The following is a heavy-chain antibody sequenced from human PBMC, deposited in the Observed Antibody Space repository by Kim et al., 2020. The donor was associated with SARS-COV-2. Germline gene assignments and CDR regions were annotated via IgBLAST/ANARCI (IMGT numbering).Heavy chain of an antibody. CDR1: GFTSDCPA. V-gene: IGHV3-9*02. CDR2: IYWNSGDT. Sequence: GGSPRLSCVASGFTSDCPAMHWVRQAPGKGLEWVSGIYWNSGDTGYADSVKGRFTISRDKAKNSLYLQMNSLREEDTALYYCAREIKDGGVDVWGQGTTVTVSS. D-gene: IGHD2-15*01. J-gene: IGHJ6*02. CDR3: AREIKDGGVDV.